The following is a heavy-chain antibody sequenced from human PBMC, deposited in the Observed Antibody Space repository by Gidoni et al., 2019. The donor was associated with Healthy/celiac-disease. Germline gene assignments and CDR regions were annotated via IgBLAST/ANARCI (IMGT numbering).Heavy chain of an antibody. J-gene: IGHJ4*02. CDR3: AKDPGFRRVAGQMDY. Sequence: EVQLVESGGGVVQPGGSLRLPCAASGFTFDDYAMHWVRQAPGQGLEWVSLISGDGGSTYYADSVKGRFTISRDNGKNSLYLQMNSLRTEDTALYYCAKDPGFRRVAGQMDYWGQGTLVTVSS. CDR2: ISGDGGST. V-gene: IGHV3-43*02. CDR1: GFTFDDYA. D-gene: IGHD2-15*01.